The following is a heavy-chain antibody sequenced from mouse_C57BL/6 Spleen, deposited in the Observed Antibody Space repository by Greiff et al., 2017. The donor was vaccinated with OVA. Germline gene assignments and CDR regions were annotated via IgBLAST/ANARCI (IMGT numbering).Heavy chain of an antibody. CDR1: GFNIKNTY. CDR3: VGVFDYAMDY. D-gene: IGHD3-1*01. J-gene: IGHJ4*01. CDR2: IDPANGNT. V-gene: IGHV14-3*01. Sequence: VQLKQSVAELVRPGASVKLSCTASGFNIKNTYMHWVQQRPEQGLEWIGRIDPANGNTKYAAKIQGKATITADTSSNTAYLQLSSLTSEDTAIYYCVGVFDYAMDYWGQGTSVTVSS.